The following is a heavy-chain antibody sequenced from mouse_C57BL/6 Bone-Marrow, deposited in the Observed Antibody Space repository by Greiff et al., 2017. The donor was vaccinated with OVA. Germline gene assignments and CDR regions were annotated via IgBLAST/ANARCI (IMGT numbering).Heavy chain of an antibody. V-gene: IGHV12-3*01. CDR2: ITHSGET. CDR3: AGDRGRGYFDV. J-gene: IGHJ1*03. CDR1: GFPIPSGYY. Sequence: VQLQESGPGLVKPSQSLFLTCSITGFPIPSGYYWIWIRQSPGKPLEWMGYITHSGETFYNPSLQSPISITRETSKNQFFLPLNSVTTEYTAMYYCAGDRGRGYFDVWGTVTTVTVSA.